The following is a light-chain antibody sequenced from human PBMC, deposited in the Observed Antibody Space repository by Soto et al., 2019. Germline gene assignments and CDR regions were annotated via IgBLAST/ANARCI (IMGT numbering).Light chain of an antibody. Sequence: QSALTQPASVSGSPGQSITISCTGTSSDVGSYNLVSWYQQHPGKAPKLMIYEVSKRPSGVSNRFSGSKSGNTASLTISGLQAEDEADYYCCSYAGTNTFVFGGGTQLTVL. J-gene: IGLJ2*01. V-gene: IGLV2-23*02. CDR3: CSYAGTNTFV. CDR2: EVS. CDR1: SSDVGSYNL.